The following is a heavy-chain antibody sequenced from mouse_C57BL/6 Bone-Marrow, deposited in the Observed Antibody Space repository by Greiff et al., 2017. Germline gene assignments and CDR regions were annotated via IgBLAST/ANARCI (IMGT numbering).Heavy chain of an antibody. Sequence: QVQLQQSGAELVRPGTSVKMSCKASGYTFTNYWIGWAKQRPGHGLEWIGDIYPGGGYTNYNEKFKGKATLTADKSSSTAYMQFSSRTSEDSAIYYCAKSGDWDVGCAMDGWGQGTSVTVSS. CDR1: GYTFTNYW. CDR2: IYPGGGYT. J-gene: IGHJ4*01. V-gene: IGHV1-63*01. CDR3: AKSGDWDVGCAMDG. D-gene: IGHD4-1*01.